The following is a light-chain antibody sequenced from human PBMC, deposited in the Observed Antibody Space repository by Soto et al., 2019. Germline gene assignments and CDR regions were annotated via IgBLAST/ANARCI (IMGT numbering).Light chain of an antibody. CDR1: SSNIGNNA. CDR2: YDD. CDR3: AAWDDSLNGPV. J-gene: IGLJ2*01. Sequence: QSVLTQSPSVSEAPRQRVTISCSGSSSNIGNNAVNWYQQLPGKAPKLLIYYDDLVPSGVSDRFSGSKSGTSASLAISGLQSEDEADYYCAAWDDSLNGPVFGGGTKLTVL. V-gene: IGLV1-36*01.